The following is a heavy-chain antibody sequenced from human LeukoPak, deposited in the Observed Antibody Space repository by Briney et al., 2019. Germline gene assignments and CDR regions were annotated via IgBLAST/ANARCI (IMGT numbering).Heavy chain of an antibody. CDR2: FDPEDGET. CDR1: GYTLTELS. D-gene: IGHD5-12*01. J-gene: IGHJ4*02. CDR3: ATDLATIRKKDY. Sequence: ASVKVSCKVSGYTLTELSMHWVRQAPGKGLEWKGGFDPEDGETIYAQKFQGRVTMTEDTSTDTAYMELSSLRSEDTAIYYCATDLATIRKKDYWGQGTLVTVSS. V-gene: IGHV1-24*01.